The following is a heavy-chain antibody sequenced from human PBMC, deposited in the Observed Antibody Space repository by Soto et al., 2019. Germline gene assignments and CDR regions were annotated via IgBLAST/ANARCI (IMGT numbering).Heavy chain of an antibody. D-gene: IGHD6-6*01. CDR3: ARDSIAAPNWFDP. CDR1: GFTFRNFE. V-gene: IGHV3-48*03. CDR2: LSSSGSKR. Sequence: VQLVESGGGLVQPGGSLRLSCAASGFTFRNFEMNWVRQVPGKGLEWISYLSSSGSKRYYADSVKGRFIVSRDNSNDSLFLEMNRLRDEDTGVYYCARDSIAAPNWFDPWGQGTLVTVSS. J-gene: IGHJ5*02.